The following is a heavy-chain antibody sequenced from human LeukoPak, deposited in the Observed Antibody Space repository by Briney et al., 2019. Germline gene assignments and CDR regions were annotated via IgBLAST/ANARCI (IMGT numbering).Heavy chain of an antibody. V-gene: IGHV3-21*01. Sequence: PGGSLRLSCAASGFTFSSYTMNWVRQAPGKGLEWVSSIASTTSHIYYADSVKGRFTISRDNAKNSLYLQMNSLRAEDTAVYYCARDLEVGATRFDYFDYWGQGALVTVSS. CDR2: IASTTSHI. D-gene: IGHD1-26*01. CDR3: ARDLEVGATRFDYFDY. CDR1: GFTFSSYT. J-gene: IGHJ4*02.